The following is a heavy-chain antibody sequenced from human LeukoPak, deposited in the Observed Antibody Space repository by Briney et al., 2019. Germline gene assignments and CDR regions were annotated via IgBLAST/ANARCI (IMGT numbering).Heavy chain of an antibody. D-gene: IGHD4-23*01. Sequence: GGSLRLSCAASGFTFSSYSMNWARQAPGKGLEWVSSISSSSSYIYHADSVKGRFTISRDNAKNSLYLQMNSLRAEDTAVYYCARGLYGGNSWYYYYGMDVWGQGTTVTVSS. J-gene: IGHJ6*02. CDR3: ARGLYGGNSWYYYYGMDV. CDR1: GFTFSSYS. CDR2: ISSSSSYI. V-gene: IGHV3-21*01.